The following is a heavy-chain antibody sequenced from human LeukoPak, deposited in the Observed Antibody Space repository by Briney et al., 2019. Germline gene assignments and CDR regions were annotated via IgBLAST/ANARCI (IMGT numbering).Heavy chain of an antibody. V-gene: IGHV4-39*01. Sequence: PSETLSLTCTVSGGSISSSSYYWGWIRQPPGKGLEWIGSIYYSGSTYYNPSLKSRVTISVDTSKNQFSLKLSSVTAADTAVYYCASQVLPLYYDSSGYGYWGQGALVTVSS. CDR1: GGSISSSSYY. CDR2: IYYSGST. CDR3: ASQVLPLYYDSSGYGY. J-gene: IGHJ4*02. D-gene: IGHD3-22*01.